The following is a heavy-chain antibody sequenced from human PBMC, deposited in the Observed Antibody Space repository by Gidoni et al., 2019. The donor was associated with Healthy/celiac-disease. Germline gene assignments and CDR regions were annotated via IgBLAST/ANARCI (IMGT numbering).Heavy chain of an antibody. D-gene: IGHD3-3*01. CDR2: INHSGST. J-gene: IGHJ5*02. CDR3: ARGEYDFWSA. Sequence: QVQLQQWGAGLLKPSETLSLTCAVYGGSFSGYYWSWIRQPPGKGLEWIGEINHSGSTNYNPSLKSRVTISVDTSKNQFSLKLSSVTAADTAVYYCARGEYDFWSAWGQGTLVTVSS. CDR1: GGSFSGYY. V-gene: IGHV4-34*01.